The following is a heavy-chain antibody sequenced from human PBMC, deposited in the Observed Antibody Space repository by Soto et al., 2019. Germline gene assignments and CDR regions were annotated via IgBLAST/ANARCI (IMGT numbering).Heavy chain of an antibody. D-gene: IGHD3-10*01. Sequence: QVQLVQSGAEVKKPGASVKVSCKASGYTFTSYYMHWVRQAPGQGLEWMGIINPSGGSTSYAQKCQGRVTMTRDTATSTGYRELSSLRSEDTAVDYCARVAVGSGSYYLWVDPWGQGTLVTVSS. CDR1: GYTFTSYY. J-gene: IGHJ5*02. CDR3: ARVAVGSGSYYLWVDP. CDR2: INPSGGST. V-gene: IGHV1-46*03.